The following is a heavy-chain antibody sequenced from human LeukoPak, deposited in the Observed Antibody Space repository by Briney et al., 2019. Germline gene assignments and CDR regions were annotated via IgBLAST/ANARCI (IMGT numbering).Heavy chain of an antibody. CDR3: ARVLTAMDPRGYFDY. D-gene: IGHD5-18*01. CDR2: VNPSDGST. J-gene: IGHJ4*02. CDR1: GYTFTTYY. V-gene: IGHV1-46*01. Sequence: ASVKVSCKASGYTFTTYYMHWVRQAPGQGREWMGIVNPSDGSTTYAQKFQGRVTMTGDTSTSTVYMELSSLRSEDTAIYYCARVLTAMDPRGYFDYWGQGTLVTVSS.